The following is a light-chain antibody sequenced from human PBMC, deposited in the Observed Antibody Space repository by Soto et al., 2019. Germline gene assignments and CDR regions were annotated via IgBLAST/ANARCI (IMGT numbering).Light chain of an antibody. V-gene: IGKV1-33*01. J-gene: IGKJ5*01. CDR1: QDIGNY. CDR3: QQYDNLPLT. Sequence: DIQMTQSPSSLSASVGDRITITCQASQDIGNYLNWYQQKPGKAPKLLIYDASTLESGVPSRFSGRGSGTDFTFTISSLQPEDFATYYCQQYDNLPLTFGQGTRLEMK. CDR2: DAS.